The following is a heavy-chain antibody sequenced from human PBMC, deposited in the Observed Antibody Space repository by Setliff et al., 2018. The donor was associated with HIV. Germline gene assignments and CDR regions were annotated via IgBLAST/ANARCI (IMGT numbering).Heavy chain of an antibody. CDR1: GFIFDRYG. Sequence: GGSLRLSCAASGFIFDRYGMHWVRQAPGKGLEWVAPIWYDGSHETYADSVRGRFSISRDNSKNTLYLQMDSLRPEDTGFYYCAKDPFTSSWHGFDYWGQGALVTVSS. D-gene: IGHD6-13*01. V-gene: IGHV3-30*02. CDR2: IWYDGSHE. J-gene: IGHJ4*02. CDR3: AKDPFTSSWHGFDY.